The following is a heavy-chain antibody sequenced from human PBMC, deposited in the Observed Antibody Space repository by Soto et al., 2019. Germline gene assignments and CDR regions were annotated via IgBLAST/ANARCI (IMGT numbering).Heavy chain of an antibody. CDR3: ATYGSGSYKPTTFDY. D-gene: IGHD3-10*01. J-gene: IGHJ4*02. CDR2: IYYSGST. V-gene: IGHV4-31*03. Sequence: QVQLQESGPGLVKPSQTLSLTCTVSGGSISSGDYYWSWIRQHPGMGLEWIGYIYYSGSTYYNPSLKSRVTISVDTSKNQFSLKLSSVTAADTAVYYCATYGSGSYKPTTFDYWGQGTLVTVSS. CDR1: GGSISSGDYY.